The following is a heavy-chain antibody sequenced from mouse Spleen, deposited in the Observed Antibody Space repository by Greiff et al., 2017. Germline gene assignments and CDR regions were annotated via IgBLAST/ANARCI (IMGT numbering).Heavy chain of an antibody. V-gene: IGHV14-4*01. Sequence: VQLQQSGAELVRPGASVKLSCTASGFNIKDDYMHWVKQRPEQGLEWIGWIDPENGDTEYASKFQGKATITADTSSNTAYLQLSSLTSEDTAVYYCTRWLLRVSYAMDYWGQGTSVTVSS. D-gene: IGHD2-3*01. CDR3: TRWLLRVSYAMDY. CDR1: GFNIKDDY. CDR2: IDPENGDT. J-gene: IGHJ4*01.